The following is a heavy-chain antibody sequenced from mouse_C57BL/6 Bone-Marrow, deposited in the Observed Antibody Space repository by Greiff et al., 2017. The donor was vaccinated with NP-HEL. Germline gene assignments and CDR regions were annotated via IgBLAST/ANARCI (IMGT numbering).Heavy chain of an antibody. CDR1: GYTFTSYW. D-gene: IGHD1-1*01. V-gene: IGHV1-55*01. CDR3: ARLHYYGSRTGFAY. Sequence: QVQLQQPGAELVKPGASVKMSCKASGYTFTSYWITWVKQRPGQGLEWIGDIYPGSGSTNYNEKFKRKATLTVDTSSSTAYMQLSSLTSEDSAVYYCARLHYYGSRTGFAYWGQGTLVTVSA. J-gene: IGHJ3*01. CDR2: IYPGSGST.